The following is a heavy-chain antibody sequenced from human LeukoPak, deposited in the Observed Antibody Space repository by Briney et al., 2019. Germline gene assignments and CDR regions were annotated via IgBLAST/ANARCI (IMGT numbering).Heavy chain of an antibody. D-gene: IGHD3-10*01. CDR3: ARDFYGSGNNWFDP. Sequence: ASVKVSCKASGYTFTGYYMHWVRQAPGQGLEWMGWINPNSGGTNYAQKFQGRVTMTRDTSISTAYMELSRLRSDDTAVYYCARDFYGSGNNWFDPWGQGTLVTVSP. V-gene: IGHV1-2*02. CDR2: INPNSGGT. J-gene: IGHJ5*02. CDR1: GYTFTGYY.